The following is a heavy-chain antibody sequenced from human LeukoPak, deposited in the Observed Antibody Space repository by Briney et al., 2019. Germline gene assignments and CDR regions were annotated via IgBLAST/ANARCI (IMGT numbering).Heavy chain of an antibody. CDR1: GGSFSGYY. V-gene: IGHV4-34*01. J-gene: IGHJ5*02. D-gene: IGHD3-22*01. CDR3: ARVCDYDSSGYCYIPWFDP. Sequence: SETLSLTCAVYGGSFSGYYWSWIRQPPGKGLEWIGEINHSGSTDYNPSLKSRVTISVDTSKNQFSLKLSSVAAADTAVYYCARVCDYDSSGYCYIPWFDPWGQGTLVTVSS. CDR2: INHSGST.